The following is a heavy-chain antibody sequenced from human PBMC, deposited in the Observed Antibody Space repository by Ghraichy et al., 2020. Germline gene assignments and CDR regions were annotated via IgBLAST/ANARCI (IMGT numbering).Heavy chain of an antibody. V-gene: IGHV4-59*08. Sequence: SQTLSLTCTVSGASMRNYYWSWIRQSPRKRLEWIGYIYYSGTTNYNPSLKSRVTISADTSKNQFSLRLNSVTAADTAVYFCARWLAAGGRYGMDVWGQGTTVTVS. CDR2: IYYSGTT. D-gene: IGHD6-13*01. CDR1: GASMRNYY. J-gene: IGHJ6*02. CDR3: ARWLAAGGRYGMDV.